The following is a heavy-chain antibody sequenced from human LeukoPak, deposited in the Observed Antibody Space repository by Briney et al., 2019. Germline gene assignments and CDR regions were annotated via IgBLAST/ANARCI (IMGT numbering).Heavy chain of an antibody. CDR2: IYYSGAT. CDR1: GGSISSYY. J-gene: IGHJ4*02. Sequence: SETLSLTCTVSGGSISSYYWSWIRQPPGKGLEWIGYIYYSGATNYNPSLKSRVTISVDTSKNQFSLKLSSVTAADTAVYYCARGGSSGYSYGYNWGQGTLVTASS. D-gene: IGHD5-18*01. CDR3: ARGGSSGYSYGYN. V-gene: IGHV4-59*01.